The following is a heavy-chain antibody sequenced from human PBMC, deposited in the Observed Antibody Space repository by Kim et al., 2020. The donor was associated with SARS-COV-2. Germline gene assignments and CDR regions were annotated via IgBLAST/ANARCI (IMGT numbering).Heavy chain of an antibody. CDR1: GGSFSGYY. CDR2: INHSGST. CDR3: AREEDAFDI. J-gene: IGHJ3*02. Sequence: SETLSLTCAVYGGSFSGYYWSWIRQPPGKGLEWIGEINHSGSTNYNPSLKSRVTISVDTSKNQFSLKLSSVTAADTAVYYCAREEDAFDIWGQGTMVTVS. V-gene: IGHV4-34*01.